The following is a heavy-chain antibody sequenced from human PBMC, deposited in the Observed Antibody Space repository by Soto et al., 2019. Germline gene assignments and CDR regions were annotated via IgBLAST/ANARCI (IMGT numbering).Heavy chain of an antibody. CDR3: ARSRNGAVPDSINF. CDR2: ISRDGSSK. Sequence: GGSLRLSWAASGFTFSRYAMHWVRQAPGEGLEWVAVISRDGSSKYYGDSVKGRFTVSRDNSNNTLYLSMTSLRPDDTAVFYCARSRNGAVPDSINFWGQGTLVTVSS. V-gene: IGHV3-30-3*01. D-gene: IGHD2-8*01. J-gene: IGHJ4*02. CDR1: GFTFSRYA.